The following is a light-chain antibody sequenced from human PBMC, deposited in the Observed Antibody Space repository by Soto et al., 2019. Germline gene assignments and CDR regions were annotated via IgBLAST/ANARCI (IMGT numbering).Light chain of an antibody. CDR1: QSIGRS. CDR2: DAS. CDR3: QHRYSWPLT. Sequence: EVVLTQSPATLSLSLGERATLSCRASQSIGRSLAWYQQRPGQAPSLLISDASNRATGIPARFSGSGSGTDFSRTISSLEPEDFAVYYCQHRYSWPLTFGGGTKVEIK. J-gene: IGKJ4*01. V-gene: IGKV3-11*01.